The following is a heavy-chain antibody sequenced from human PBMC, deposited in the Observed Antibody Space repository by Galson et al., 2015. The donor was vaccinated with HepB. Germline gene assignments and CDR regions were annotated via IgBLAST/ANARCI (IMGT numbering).Heavy chain of an antibody. CDR2: INQDGSGK. CDR1: GFNFSNYW. J-gene: IGHJ4*02. V-gene: IGHV3-7*03. Sequence: SLRLSCAASGFNFSNYWMNWVRQAPGKGLEWLANINQDGSGKYYVDSVRGRFIISRDNAKNSLYLQMNSLRIEDTAVYYCATSSGSSYWGQGTLVTVSS. CDR3: ATSSGSSY. D-gene: IGHD3-22*01.